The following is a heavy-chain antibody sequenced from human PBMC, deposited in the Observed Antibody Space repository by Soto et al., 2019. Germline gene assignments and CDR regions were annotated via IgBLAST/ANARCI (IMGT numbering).Heavy chain of an antibody. J-gene: IGHJ2*01. CDR2: ITNGGSSS. CDR1: GFVFSSYW. V-gene: IGHV3-74*01. Sequence: EEQLVESGGGLVQPGGSLRLSCAGSGFVFSSYWMHWVRQVPGKGLVWVSRITNGGSSSSYADSVNGRFTVSRDNDKSTLYLQMNSLRDEHTAVYYCARGMQGSRYFDLWGRGTRVSVSS. CDR3: ARGMQGSRYFDL.